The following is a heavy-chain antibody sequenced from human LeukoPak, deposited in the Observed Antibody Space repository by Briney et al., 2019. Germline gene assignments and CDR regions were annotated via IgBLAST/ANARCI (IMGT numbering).Heavy chain of an antibody. CDR1: GYTFTNYG. CDR2: ISGYQGST. Sequence: ASVKVSCKASGYTFTNYGITWVRQAPGQGLEWMGWISGYQGSTKYAQNFQGRVTMTIDTSTSTAYMDLRSLRSDDTAIYFCARSALGTITAGPFNYWGQGTLVAVSS. CDR3: ARSALGTITAGPFNY. J-gene: IGHJ4*02. V-gene: IGHV1-18*01. D-gene: IGHD5-24*01.